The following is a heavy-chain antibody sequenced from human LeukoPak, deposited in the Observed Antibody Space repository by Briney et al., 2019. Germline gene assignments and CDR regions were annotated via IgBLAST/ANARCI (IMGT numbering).Heavy chain of an antibody. Sequence: GGSLRLSCAASGFTFSSYSMNWVRQAPGKGLEWVSYISSSSSTIYYADSVKGRFTISRDNAKNSLYLQMNSLRAEDTAVYYCAREGYDFWGVYMDVWGKGTTVTASS. D-gene: IGHD3-3*01. J-gene: IGHJ6*03. CDR2: ISSSSSTI. CDR3: AREGYDFWGVYMDV. V-gene: IGHV3-48*01. CDR1: GFTFSSYS.